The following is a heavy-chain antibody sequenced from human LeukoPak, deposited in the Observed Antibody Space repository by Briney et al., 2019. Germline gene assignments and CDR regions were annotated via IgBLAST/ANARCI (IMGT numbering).Heavy chain of an antibody. CDR2: ISAYNRDK. V-gene: IGHV1-18*01. J-gene: IGHJ3*02. CDR1: GYTFTSYG. CDR3: ARDTPEISDCSSTSCPGAFDI. Sequence: SVFVSLKASGYTFTSYGISWVRQVPGQGLEWMGWISAYNRDKTYAQKLQGRVTMATDTSRSTAYMELRRLCSDDTAVYYCARDTPEISDCSSTSCPGAFDIWGQGKMGTASS. D-gene: IGHD2-2*01.